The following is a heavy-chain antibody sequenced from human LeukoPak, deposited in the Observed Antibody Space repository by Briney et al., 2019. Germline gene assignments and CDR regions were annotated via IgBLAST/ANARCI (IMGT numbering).Heavy chain of an antibody. V-gene: IGHV1-69*13. CDR1: GYTFTGYY. CDR3: ARVQIAAAGTGLLTFDY. Sequence: SVKVSCKASGYTFTGYYMHWVRQAPGQGLEWMGGIIPIFGTANYAQKFQGRVTITADESTSTAYMELSSLRSEDTAVYYCARVQIAAAGTGLLTFDYWGQGTLVTVSS. CDR2: IIPIFGTA. D-gene: IGHD6-13*01. J-gene: IGHJ4*02.